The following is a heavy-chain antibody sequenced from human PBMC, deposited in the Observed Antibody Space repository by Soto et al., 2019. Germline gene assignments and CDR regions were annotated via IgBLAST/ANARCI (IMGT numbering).Heavy chain of an antibody. V-gene: IGHV1-3*01. Sequence: QVQLVQSGAEVKKPGASVKVSCKASGYTFTSYAMHWVRQAPGQRLEWMGWINAGNGNTKYSQKFQGRVTITRDTSASTAYMELSSLRSEDTAVYYCARERYFDWSDYYYGMDVWGQGTTVTVSS. CDR1: GYTFTSYA. CDR3: ARERYFDWSDYYYGMDV. J-gene: IGHJ6*02. CDR2: INAGNGNT. D-gene: IGHD3-9*01.